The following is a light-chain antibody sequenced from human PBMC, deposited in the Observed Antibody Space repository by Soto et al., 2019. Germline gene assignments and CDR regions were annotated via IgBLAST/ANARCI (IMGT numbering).Light chain of an antibody. CDR2: EVS. J-gene: IGLJ2*01. V-gene: IGLV2-8*01. Sequence: QSALTQPPSASGSPGQSVTISCTGTSNDVGGYNYVSWYQQHPGKAPKLMIHEVSKRPSGVPDRFSGSKSGNTASLTVSGPLTEDEADYYCSSYGGANTVVFGGGTKVTVL. CDR1: SNDVGGYNY. CDR3: SSYGGANTVV.